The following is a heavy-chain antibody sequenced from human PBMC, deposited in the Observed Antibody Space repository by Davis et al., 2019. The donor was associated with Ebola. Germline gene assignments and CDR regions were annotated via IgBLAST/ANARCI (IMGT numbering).Heavy chain of an antibody. CDR2: ISYDGSDE. CDR3: AKITGSSGY. CDR1: GFTLSNFA. Sequence: GESLKISCAASGFTLSNFAMHWVRQAPGKGLEWVAVISYDGSDEYYADSVKGRFTISRDNSKNTLYLQMNSLRTEDTAVYYCAKITGSSGYWGQGTLVTVSS. J-gene: IGHJ4*02. D-gene: IGHD6-6*01. V-gene: IGHV3-30*18.